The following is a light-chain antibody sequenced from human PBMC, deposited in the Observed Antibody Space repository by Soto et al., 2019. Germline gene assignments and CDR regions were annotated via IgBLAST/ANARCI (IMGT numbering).Light chain of an antibody. CDR3: QQYNNWPPLT. CDR2: GAS. CDR1: QSVSSN. Sequence: EIVMKQSPATLSVSPGERATLSCRASQSVSSNLAWYQQKPGQAPMLLIYGASTRATGIPARFSGSGSGTEFTLTISSLQSEDFAVYYCQQYNNWPPLTFGGGTTVEIK. V-gene: IGKV3-15*01. J-gene: IGKJ4*01.